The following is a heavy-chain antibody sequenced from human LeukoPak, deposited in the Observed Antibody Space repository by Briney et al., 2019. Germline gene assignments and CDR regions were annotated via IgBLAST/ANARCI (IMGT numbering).Heavy chain of an antibody. CDR3: AKDSRAVAATLVDY. CDR1: GFTFSSYG. D-gene: IGHD6-19*01. CDR2: ISYDGSNK. J-gene: IGHJ4*02. Sequence: GGSLRLSCAASGFTFSSYGMHWVRQAPGKGLEWEAVISYDGSNKYYADSVKGRFTISRDNSKNTLYLQMNSLRAADTAVYYCAKDSRAVAATLVDYWGQGTLVTVSS. V-gene: IGHV3-30*18.